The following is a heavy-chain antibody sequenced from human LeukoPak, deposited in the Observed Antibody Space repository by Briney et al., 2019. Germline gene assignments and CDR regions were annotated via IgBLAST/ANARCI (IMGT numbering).Heavy chain of an antibody. CDR3: VKALYDSGGYYYAY. J-gene: IGHJ4*02. CDR2: ITFDGGNT. CDR1: GFTFSSYP. D-gene: IGHD3-22*01. Sequence: GGSLRLSCSGSGFTFSSYPMHWVRQAPGKGLEYVSAITFDGGNTYYADSVKGRFTISRDNSKNTLYLQMSSLRVEDTAVYYCVKALYDSGGYYYAYWGQGTLVTVSS. V-gene: IGHV3-64D*06.